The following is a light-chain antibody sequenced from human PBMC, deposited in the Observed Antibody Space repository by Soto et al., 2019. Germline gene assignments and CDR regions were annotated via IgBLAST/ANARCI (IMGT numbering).Light chain of an antibody. J-gene: IGLJ3*02. V-gene: IGLV1-44*01. CDR2: NNN. Sequence: QYVLTQPPSASGTPGQRVTISCSGSRSNIGNNAVSWYQQLPGTAPKLLIYNNNQRPSGVPDGFSGSKSGTSASLAISGLQSEDEADDYCAAWDDSLNARGVFGGGTKLTVL. CDR1: RSNIGNNA. CDR3: AAWDDSLNARGV.